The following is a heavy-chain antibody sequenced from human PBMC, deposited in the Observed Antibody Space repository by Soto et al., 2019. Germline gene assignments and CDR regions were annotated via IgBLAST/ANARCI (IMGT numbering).Heavy chain of an antibody. CDR1: GYTFTSYG. CDR2: INPSGGST. D-gene: IGHD3-22*01. Sequence: ASVKVSCKASGYTFTSYGISWVRQAPGQGLEWMGIINPSGGSTSYAQKFQGRVTMTRDTSTSTVYMELSSLRSEDTAVYYCARGGLNYYDSSGYYDYWGQGTLVTVSS. J-gene: IGHJ4*02. V-gene: IGHV1-46*01. CDR3: ARGGLNYYDSSGYYDY.